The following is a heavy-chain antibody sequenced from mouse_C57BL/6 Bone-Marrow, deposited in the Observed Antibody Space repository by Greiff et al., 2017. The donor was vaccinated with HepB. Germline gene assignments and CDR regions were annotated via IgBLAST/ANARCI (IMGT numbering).Heavy chain of an antibody. CDR3: ARSGITTVAGDY. J-gene: IGHJ2*01. V-gene: IGHV1-82*01. Sequence: VKLMESGPELVKPGASVKISCKASGYAFSSSWMNWVKQRPGKGLEWIGRIYPGDGDTNYNGKFKGKATLTADKSSSTAYMQLSSLTSEDSAVYCCARSGITTVAGDYWGQGTTLTVSS. CDR1: GYAFSSSW. CDR2: IYPGDGDT. D-gene: IGHD1-1*01.